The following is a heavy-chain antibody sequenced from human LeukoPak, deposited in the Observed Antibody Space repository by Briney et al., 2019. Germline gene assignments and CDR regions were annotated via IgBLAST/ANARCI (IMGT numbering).Heavy chain of an antibody. V-gene: IGHV4-4*07. Sequence: SETLSLTCTVSGGSISSYYWSWIRQPAGKGLEWIGRIYTSGSTNYNPSLKSRVTMSVDTSKNQFSLKLSSVTAADTAVYYCARGYDFWSGYGNWFDPWGQGTLVTVSS. CDR3: ARGYDFWSGYGNWFDP. D-gene: IGHD3-3*01. J-gene: IGHJ5*02. CDR1: GGSISSYY. CDR2: IYTSGST.